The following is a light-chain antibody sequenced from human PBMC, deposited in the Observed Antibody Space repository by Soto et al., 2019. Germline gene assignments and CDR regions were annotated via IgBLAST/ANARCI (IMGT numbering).Light chain of an antibody. CDR1: ISDVGDYDY. Sequence: QSALTQPRSVSGSPGQSVTISCTGTISDVGDYDYVSWYQQHQGKAPKLIIYDVYKRSSGVPDRFSGSKSGNTASLTISGLQAEDEADYYCCSYAGSSTSVIFGGGTKLTVL. CDR3: CSYAGSSTSVI. V-gene: IGLV2-11*01. CDR2: DVY. J-gene: IGLJ2*01.